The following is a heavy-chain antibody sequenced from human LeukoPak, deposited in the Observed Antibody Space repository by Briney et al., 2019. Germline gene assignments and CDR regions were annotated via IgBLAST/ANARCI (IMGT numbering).Heavy chain of an antibody. CDR1: GGSISSSSYY. CDR3: ARYSYGSVDY. CDR2: IYYSGST. J-gene: IGHJ4*02. V-gene: IGHV4-39*07. Sequence: SETLSLTCTVSGGSISSSSYYWGWIRQPPGKGLEWIGSIYYSGSTYYNPSLKSRVTISVDTSKNQFSLKLSSVTAADTAVHYCARYSYGSVDYWGQGTLVTVSS. D-gene: IGHD5-18*01.